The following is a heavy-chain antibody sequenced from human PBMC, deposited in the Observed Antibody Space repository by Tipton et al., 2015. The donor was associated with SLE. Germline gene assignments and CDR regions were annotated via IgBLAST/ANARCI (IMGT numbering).Heavy chain of an antibody. V-gene: IGHV3-21*03. Sequence: SLRLSCAASGFTFSSYSMNWVRQAPGKGLEWVSSISSSSSYIYYADSVKGRFTISRDNAKNSLYLQMNSLRAEDTAVYYCAGSLEQPSYNWFDPWGQGTLVTVSS. J-gene: IGHJ5*02. CDR3: AGSLEQPSYNWFDP. CDR1: GFTFSSYS. D-gene: IGHD6-13*01. CDR2: ISSSSSYI.